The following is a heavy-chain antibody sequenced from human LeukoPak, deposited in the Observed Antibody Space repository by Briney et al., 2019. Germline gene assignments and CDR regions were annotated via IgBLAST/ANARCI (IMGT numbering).Heavy chain of an antibody. D-gene: IGHD3-10*01. CDR3: ARLEYYYGSGSSFDP. J-gene: IGHJ5*02. V-gene: IGHV4-59*08. CDR2: ICYSGST. Sequence: PSETLSLTCTVSGGSISSYYWSWIRQPPGKGLEWIGYICYSGSTNYNPSLKSRVTISVDTSKNQFSLKLSSVTAADTAVYYCARLEYYYGSGSSFDPWGQGTLVTVSS. CDR1: GGSISSYY.